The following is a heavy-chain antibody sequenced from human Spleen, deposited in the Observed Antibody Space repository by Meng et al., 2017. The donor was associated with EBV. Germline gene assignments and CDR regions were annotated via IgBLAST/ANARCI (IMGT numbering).Heavy chain of an antibody. CDR2: IFYSGNT. Sequence: LQQSVPVLVKPPETLSLHCTLSGGSITSSDYYWAWIRQPPGKGLEWIGGIFYSGNTYYNPSLTSRVTMSVDTSKNQFSLRLSSVTAADTALYYCARNVVIVTATLDVFDIWGQGTMVTVSS. D-gene: IGHD2-15*01. J-gene: IGHJ3*02. V-gene: IGHV4-39*07. CDR3: ARNVVIVTATLDVFDI. CDR1: GGSITSSDYY.